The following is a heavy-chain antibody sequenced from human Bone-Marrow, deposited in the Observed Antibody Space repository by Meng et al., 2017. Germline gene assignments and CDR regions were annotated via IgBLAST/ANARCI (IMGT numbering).Heavy chain of an antibody. CDR2: INHSGST. V-gene: IGHV4-34*01. Sequence: QGQLQQWGAGLLKPSETLSLTCAGYGGSFSGYYWSWIRQPPGKGLEWIGEINHSGSTNYNPSLKSRVTISVDTSKNQFSLKLSSVTAADTAVYYCARGLRAARPLLFGYWGQGTLVTVSS. J-gene: IGHJ4*02. D-gene: IGHD6-6*01. CDR1: GGSFSGYY. CDR3: ARGLRAARPLLFGY.